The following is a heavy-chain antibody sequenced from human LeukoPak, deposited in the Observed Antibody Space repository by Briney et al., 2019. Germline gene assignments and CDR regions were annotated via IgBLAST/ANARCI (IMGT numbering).Heavy chain of an antibody. J-gene: IGHJ3*02. CDR1: GYSISSGYY. CDR3: ARERGQTMVRGVGPYDAFDI. D-gene: IGHD3-10*01. CDR2: IYHSGST. Sequence: PSETLSLTCTVSGYSISSGYYWGWIRQPPGKGLEWIGSIYHSGSTYYNPSLKSRVTISVDTSKNQFSLKLSSVTAADTAVYYCARERGQTMVRGVGPYDAFDIWGQGTMVTVSS. V-gene: IGHV4-38-2*02.